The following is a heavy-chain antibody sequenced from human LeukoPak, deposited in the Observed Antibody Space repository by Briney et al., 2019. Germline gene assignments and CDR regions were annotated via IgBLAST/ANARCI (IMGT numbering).Heavy chain of an antibody. J-gene: IGHJ4*02. D-gene: IGHD3-22*01. Sequence: GGSLRLSCVASGFTFDDYAMHWVRQAPGKGLEWVSGISWSSGSIGYADSVKGRFTISRDNAKNSPYLQMNSLRPEDTALYYCAKAKESYDSSGPDYWGQGTPVTVSS. CDR1: GFTFDDYA. V-gene: IGHV3-9*01. CDR2: ISWSSGSI. CDR3: AKAKESYDSSGPDY.